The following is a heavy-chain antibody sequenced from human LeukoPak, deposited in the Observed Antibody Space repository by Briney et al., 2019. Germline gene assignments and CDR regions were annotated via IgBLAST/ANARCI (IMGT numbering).Heavy chain of an antibody. CDR3: VRERAGAGADY. CDR2: LYSDGSGT. J-gene: IGHJ4*02. CDR1: GFTFSTYR. Sequence: PGGSLRLSCAAAGFTFSTYRMHSVRQAPGKGLVWVSRLYSDGSGTRYADSVKGRFTVSRDNAKKILYLQMNSLRAEDTAVYYCVRERAGAGADYWRQGTLVTVSS. D-gene: IGHD1-26*01. V-gene: IGHV3-74*01.